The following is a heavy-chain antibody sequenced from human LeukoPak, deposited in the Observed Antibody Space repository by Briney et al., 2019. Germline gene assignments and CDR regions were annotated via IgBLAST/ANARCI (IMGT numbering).Heavy chain of an antibody. CDR1: GFTFSSYA. D-gene: IGHD6-13*01. CDR3: TTPGYSSSWSDY. Sequence: GGSLRLSCAASGFTFSSYAMHWVRQAPGKGLEWVAVISYDGSNKYYADSVKGRFTISRDNSKNTLYLQMNSLRAEDTAVYYCTTPGYSSSWSDYWGQGTLVTVSS. V-gene: IGHV3-30-3*01. J-gene: IGHJ4*02. CDR2: ISYDGSNK.